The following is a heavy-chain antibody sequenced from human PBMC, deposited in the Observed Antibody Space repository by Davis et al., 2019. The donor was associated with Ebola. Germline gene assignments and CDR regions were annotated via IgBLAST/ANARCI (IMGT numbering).Heavy chain of an antibody. D-gene: IGHD3-9*01. Sequence: ASVKVSCTSSGYTFTSYGLVWVRQAPGLGLEWMGWISGFNTNTNFAQKFQGRVTVSKDTSTNTAYMDLRSLTSDDTAIYYCARAPNYDVLTGTSSYYFDYGGQGTLVTVSS. CDR1: GYTFTSYG. CDR3: ARAPNYDVLTGTSSYYFDY. V-gene: IGHV1-18*04. J-gene: IGHJ4*02. CDR2: ISGFNTNT.